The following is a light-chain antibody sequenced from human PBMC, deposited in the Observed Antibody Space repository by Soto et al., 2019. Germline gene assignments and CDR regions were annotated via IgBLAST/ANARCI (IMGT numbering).Light chain of an antibody. J-gene: IGKJ5*01. Sequence: IVITQTPPTLSVSPGARATLSCRASQSVSSNLAWYHQKPGQAPMLLIYYISTRATGIPARFSGNASGTEFTINVNRLKPEDAVVDECQQQNKWPITFGQGTRLEIK. CDR3: QQQNKWPIT. CDR2: YIS. V-gene: IGKV3D-15*01. CDR1: QSVSSN.